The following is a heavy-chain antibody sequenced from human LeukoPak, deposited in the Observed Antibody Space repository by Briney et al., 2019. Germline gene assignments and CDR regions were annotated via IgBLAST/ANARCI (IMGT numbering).Heavy chain of an antibody. CDR2: IIPILGIA. CDR1: GGTFSIYA. V-gene: IGHV1-69*04. D-gene: IGHD2-15*01. Sequence: SVKVFCRASGGTFSIYAISWVRQAPGQGLEWMGRIIPILGIANYAQKFQGRVTITADKSTSTAYMELSSLRSEDTAVYYCAREVDGHGYYYYYGMDVWGQGTTVTVSS. CDR3: AREVDGHGYYYYYGMDV. J-gene: IGHJ6*02.